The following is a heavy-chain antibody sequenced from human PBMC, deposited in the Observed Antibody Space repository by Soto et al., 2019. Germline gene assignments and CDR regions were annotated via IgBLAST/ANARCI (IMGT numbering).Heavy chain of an antibody. J-gene: IGHJ5*02. CDR2: ISAYNGNT. CDR1: GYTFTSYG. Sequence: GASVKVSCKASGYTFTSYGISWVRQAPGQGLEWMGWISAYNGNTNYAQKLQGRVTMTTDTSTSTAYMELRSLRSGDTAVYYCARDPVDSSGWYGNCFDPWGQGTLVPVSS. D-gene: IGHD6-19*01. V-gene: IGHV1-18*01. CDR3: ARDPVDSSGWYGNCFDP.